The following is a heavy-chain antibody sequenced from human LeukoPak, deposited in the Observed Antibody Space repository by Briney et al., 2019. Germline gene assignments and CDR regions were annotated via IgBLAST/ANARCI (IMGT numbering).Heavy chain of an antibody. CDR1: GGSISSYY. CDR3: ARSVGDDY. D-gene: IGHD5/OR15-5a*01. J-gene: IGHJ4*02. Sequence: MSSETLSLTCTVSGGSISSYYWSWIRQPPGKGLEWIGYIYYSGSTYYNPSLKSRVTISVDTSKNHFSLKLSSVTAADTAVYYCARSVGDDYWGQGTLVTVSS. V-gene: IGHV4-59*12. CDR2: IYYSGST.